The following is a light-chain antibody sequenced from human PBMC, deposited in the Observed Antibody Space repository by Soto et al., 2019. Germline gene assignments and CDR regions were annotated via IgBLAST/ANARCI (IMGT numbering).Light chain of an antibody. V-gene: IGLV2-8*01. CDR2: EVS. Sequence: QSALTQPPSASGSPGQSVTISCTGTITNIGTYNYVSWYQQHPGKAPKLIIYEVSERPSGVPDRFSGSKSGNTVSLTVSGLQAGDEADYYCSSYAGTKTLIFGGGTKVTVL. CDR1: ITNIGTYNY. CDR3: SSYAGTKTLI. J-gene: IGLJ2*01.